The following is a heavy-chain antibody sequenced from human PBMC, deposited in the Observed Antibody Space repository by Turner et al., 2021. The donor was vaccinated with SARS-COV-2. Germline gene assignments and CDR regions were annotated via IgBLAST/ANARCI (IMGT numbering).Heavy chain of an antibody. J-gene: IGHJ5*02. CDR3: ARDRPQYYDFWSGYWWFDP. D-gene: IGHD3-3*01. CDR2: INQDGSEK. CDR1: GFTFSGYW. Sequence: EVQLVESGGGLVQPGGSLRLSCAASGFTFSGYWMSWVRQAPGKGLEWVANINQDGSEKYYVDSVKGRFTISRDNAKNSLYLQMNSLRAEDTAVYYCARDRPQYYDFWSGYWWFDPWGQGTLVTVSS. V-gene: IGHV3-7*03.